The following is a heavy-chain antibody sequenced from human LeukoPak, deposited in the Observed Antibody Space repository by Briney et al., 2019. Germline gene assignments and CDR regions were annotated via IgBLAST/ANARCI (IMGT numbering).Heavy chain of an antibody. D-gene: IGHD1-14*01. Sequence: GGSLRLSCAASGFTFSSYAMSWVRQAPGKGLEWVSAISGSGGSTYYADSVKGRFTISRDNSKNTLYLQMNSLRAEDTAVYYCANDLSQEPYAFDIWGQGTMVTVSS. V-gene: IGHV3-23*01. J-gene: IGHJ3*02. CDR3: ANDLSQEPYAFDI. CDR1: GFTFSSYA. CDR2: ISGSGGST.